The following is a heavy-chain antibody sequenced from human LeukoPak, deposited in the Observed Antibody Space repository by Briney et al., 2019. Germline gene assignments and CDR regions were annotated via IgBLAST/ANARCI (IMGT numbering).Heavy chain of an antibody. CDR2: IYYSGST. J-gene: IGHJ4*02. D-gene: IGHD3-10*01. CDR1: GGSISSYH. Sequence: SGTLSLTCTVSGGSISSYHWSWIRQPPGKGLEWIGYIYYSGSTNYNPSLKSRVTISVDTSKNQFSLKLSSVTAADTAVYYCARGGTMVRGVITRFDYWGQGTLVTVSS. CDR3: ARGGTMVRGVITRFDY. V-gene: IGHV4-59*01.